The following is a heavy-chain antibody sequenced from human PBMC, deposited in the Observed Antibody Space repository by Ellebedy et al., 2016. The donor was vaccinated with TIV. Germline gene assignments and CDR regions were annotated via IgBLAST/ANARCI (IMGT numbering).Heavy chain of an antibody. D-gene: IGHD3-10*01. J-gene: IGHJ4*02. Sequence: AASVKVSCKASGETSSSHALSWVRQAPGQGLEWMGWISAYNGNTNYAQKLQGRVTMTTDTSTSTAYMELRSLRSDDTAVYYCAGSMVRGVITVSLDYWGQGTLVTVSS. CDR2: ISAYNGNT. CDR1: GETSSSHA. V-gene: IGHV1-18*01. CDR3: AGSMVRGVITVSLDY.